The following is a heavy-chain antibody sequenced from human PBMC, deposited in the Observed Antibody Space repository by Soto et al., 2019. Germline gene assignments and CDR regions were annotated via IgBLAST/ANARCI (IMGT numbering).Heavy chain of an antibody. CDR1: GGTFSSYT. CDR3: ARQAGITLIRGILKAMDV. V-gene: IGHV1-69*02. CDR2: IIPILDIA. D-gene: IGHD3-10*01. Sequence: GASVKVSCKASGGTFSSYTISWVRQAPGQGLEWMGRIIPILDIANYAQKFQGRVTITADKSTSTAYMELSSLRAEDRALYYCARQAGITLIRGILKAMDVWGQGTTVTVSS. J-gene: IGHJ6*02.